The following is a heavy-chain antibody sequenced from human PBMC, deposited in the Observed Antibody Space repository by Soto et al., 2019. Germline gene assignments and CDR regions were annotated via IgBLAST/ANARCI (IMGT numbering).Heavy chain of an antibody. V-gene: IGHV4-4*02. D-gene: IGHD1-26*01. CDR2: IYHTGST. CDR1: GGSISSSNW. J-gene: IGHJ6*02. Sequence: QVQLQESGPGLVKPSGTLSLTCAVSGGSISSSNWWSWVRQPPGKGLEWIGEIYHTGSTNYNPSLNSRVTISVDKSKNQFSLKLSSVTAADTAVYYCARVSGSYYYGMDVWGQGTTVTVSS. CDR3: ARVSGSYYYGMDV.